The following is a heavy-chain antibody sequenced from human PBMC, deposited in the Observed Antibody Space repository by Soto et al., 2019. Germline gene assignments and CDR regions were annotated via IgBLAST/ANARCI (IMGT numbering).Heavy chain of an antibody. D-gene: IGHD5-18*01. J-gene: IGHJ4*02. CDR1: GGSFSGHY. V-gene: IGHV4-34*01. Sequence: SETLSLTCAVYGGSFSGHYWSWFRQPPGKELEWIGETTHTGASNHNPSLKSRVTISVDTSKMQFSLKLRSVTAADTAVYYCARSGIQLWQDSWGQGTMV. CDR2: TTHTGAS. CDR3: ARSGIQLWQDS.